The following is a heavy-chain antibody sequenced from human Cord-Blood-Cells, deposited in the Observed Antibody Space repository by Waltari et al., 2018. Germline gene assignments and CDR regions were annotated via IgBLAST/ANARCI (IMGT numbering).Heavy chain of an antibody. CDR2: INHSGSA. D-gene: IGHD2-2*01. CDR3: SRGGCRSTSCYDFDY. CDR1: GGSFSGYY. V-gene: IGHV4-34*01. J-gene: IGHJ4*02. Sequence: QVQLKQWGAGLLKPSETLSLTCAVYGGSFSGYYWSWIRQPPGKGREWLGEINHSGSANYNPSLKSRVTISVDTSKIRLSLKLSSVTAADTAVYYCSRGGCRSTSCYDFDYWGQGTLVTVSS.